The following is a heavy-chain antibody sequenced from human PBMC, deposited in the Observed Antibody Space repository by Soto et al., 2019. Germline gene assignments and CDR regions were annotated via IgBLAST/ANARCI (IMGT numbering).Heavy chain of an antibody. V-gene: IGHV3-48*02. CDR2: ISTTSSSI. Sequence: LRLSCAASGFTFSSYSMNWVRQAPGKGLEWISYISTTSSSIDYADSVKGRFTISRDNAKNSLFLQMNSLRDEDTAVYYCARKGVAFDYWGQGALVTVSS. CDR1: GFTFSSYS. J-gene: IGHJ4*01. CDR3: ARKGVAFDY. D-gene: IGHD3-3*01.